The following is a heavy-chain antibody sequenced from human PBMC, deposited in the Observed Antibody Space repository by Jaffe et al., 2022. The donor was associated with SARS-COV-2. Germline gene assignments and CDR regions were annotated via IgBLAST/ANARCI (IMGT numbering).Heavy chain of an antibody. Sequence: QVQLQESGPGLVKPSETLSLTCTVSGGSISSYYWSWIRQPPGKGLEWIGYIYYSGSTNYNPSLKSRVTISVDTSKNQFSLKLSSVTAADTAVYYCARHPANSSPRRAFDIWGQGTMVTVSS. J-gene: IGHJ3*02. D-gene: IGHD6-13*01. CDR2: IYYSGST. V-gene: IGHV4-59*08. CDR1: GGSISSYY. CDR3: ARHPANSSPRRAFDI.